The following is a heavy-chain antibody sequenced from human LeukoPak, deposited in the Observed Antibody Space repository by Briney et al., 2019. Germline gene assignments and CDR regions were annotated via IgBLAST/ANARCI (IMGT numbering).Heavy chain of an antibody. D-gene: IGHD6-13*01. J-gene: IGHJ4*02. V-gene: IGHV3-21*01. Sequence: PGRTLRLSCAASGFTFSTYIMNWVRQTPGKGLEWVSSIGTSTSYIYYADSVKGRFTISRDNAKNSLYLEMNSLRAEDTAVYYCARGRRRLAAAGATPPAPYFDYWGQGTLVTVSS. CDR3: ARGRRRLAAAGATPPAPYFDY. CDR1: GFTFSTYI. CDR2: IGTSTSYI.